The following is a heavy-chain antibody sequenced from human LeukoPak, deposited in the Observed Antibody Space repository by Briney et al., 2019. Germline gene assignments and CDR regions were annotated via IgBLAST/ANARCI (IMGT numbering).Heavy chain of an antibody. V-gene: IGHV3-23*01. CDR1: GFTFSKHG. CDR2: ISPSGDIT. CDR3: AKDLWDIVVLPDAKLAY. D-gene: IGHD2-2*01. Sequence: PGGSLRLSCAASGFTFSKHGMNWVRQAPGKGLEWVSGISPSGDITYYADSVKGRFTISRDNSKNTLYLQMNSLRAEDTAVYYCAKDLWDIVVLPDAKLAYWGQGTLVNVSS. J-gene: IGHJ4*02.